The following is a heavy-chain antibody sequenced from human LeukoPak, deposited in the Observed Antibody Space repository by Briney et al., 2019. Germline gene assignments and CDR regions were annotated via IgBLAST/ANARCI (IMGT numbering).Heavy chain of an antibody. V-gene: IGHV1-2*02. J-gene: IGHJ4*02. CDR3: ARHSSSWYALDDY. D-gene: IGHD6-13*01. CDR1: GYTFTGYY. Sequence: ASVKVSCKASGYTFTGYYMYWVRQAPGQGLEWMGWINPNSGGTNYAQKFQGRVTMTRDTSISTAYMELSRLRSDDTAVYYCARHSSSWYALDDYWGQGTLVTVSS. CDR2: INPNSGGT.